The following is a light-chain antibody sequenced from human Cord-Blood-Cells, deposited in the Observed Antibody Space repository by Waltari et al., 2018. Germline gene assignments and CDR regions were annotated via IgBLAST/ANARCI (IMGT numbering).Light chain of an antibody. CDR2: EDN. V-gene: IGLV6-57*02. CDR1: SGTIASNY. CDR3: QSYDSSNHVV. Sequence: NFMLTQPHSVSESPGKTVTIPCTGSSGTIASNYVQLYQQRPGSAPTTVIDEDNQRPSGVPDRFSGSIDSSSNSASLTISGLKTEDEADYYCQSYDSSNHVVFGGGTKLTVL. J-gene: IGLJ2*01.